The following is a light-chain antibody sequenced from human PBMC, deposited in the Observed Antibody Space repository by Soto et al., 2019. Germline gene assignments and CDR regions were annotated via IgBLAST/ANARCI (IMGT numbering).Light chain of an antibody. V-gene: IGKV1-5*03. Sequence: DIQMTQSPSTLSASVGDRVAITCRASRNINNLLAWYQQKPGKAPKLLIYKASSLESGVPSTFSGSGSGTVFTLTISSPQPDDCSTYYCQRYYSFPLTFVVGTQVEI. CDR2: KAS. J-gene: IGKJ4*01. CDR3: QRYYSFPLT. CDR1: RNINNL.